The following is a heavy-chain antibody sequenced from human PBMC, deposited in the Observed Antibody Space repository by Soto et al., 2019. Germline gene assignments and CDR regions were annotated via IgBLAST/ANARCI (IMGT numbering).Heavy chain of an antibody. CDR2: ISKNGIDI. V-gene: IGHV3-48*03. D-gene: IGHD3-10*01. J-gene: IGHJ3*02. CDR1: GFSFSTYE. CDR3: APRKSGSFNIGAFDI. Sequence: GGPLRLSCAASGFSFSTYEMNWVRQAPGKGLEWVSYISKNGIDIYYADSVKGRFTISRDNANNSLFLQMNSLRAEDTAVYYCAPRKSGSFNIGAFDIWGQGTMVTVSS.